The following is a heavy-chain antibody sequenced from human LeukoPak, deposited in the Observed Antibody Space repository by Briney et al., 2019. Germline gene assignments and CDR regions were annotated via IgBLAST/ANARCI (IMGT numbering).Heavy chain of an antibody. CDR3: ARATNFYYYGMDV. D-gene: IGHD1-26*01. CDR1: GYTFTSYY. CDR2: INPSSGST. J-gene: IGHJ6*02. V-gene: IGHV1-46*01. Sequence: ASVKVSCKASGYTFTSYYMHWVRQAPGQGLEWMGIINPSSGSTSYAQKFQGRVTMTRDTSTSTVYMELSSLRSEDTAVYYCARATNFYYYGMDVWGQGTTVTVSS.